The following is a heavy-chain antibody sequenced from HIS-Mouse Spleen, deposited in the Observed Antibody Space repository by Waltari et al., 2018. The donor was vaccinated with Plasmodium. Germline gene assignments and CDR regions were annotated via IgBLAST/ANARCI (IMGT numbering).Heavy chain of an antibody. CDR3: ARGMKSSSSAFDI. CDR1: GFTVSRNY. Sequence: EVQLVESGGGLIQPGGSLSISCAASGFTVSRNYMSWVRQAPGKGLEWVSVIYSGGSTYYADSVKGRFTISRDNSKNTLYLQMNSLRAEDTAVYYCARGMKSSSSAFDIWGQGTMVTVSS. J-gene: IGHJ3*02. V-gene: IGHV3-53*01. D-gene: IGHD6-6*01. CDR2: IYSGGST.